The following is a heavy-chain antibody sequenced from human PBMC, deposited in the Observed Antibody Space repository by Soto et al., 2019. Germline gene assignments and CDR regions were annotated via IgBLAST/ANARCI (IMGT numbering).Heavy chain of an antibody. J-gene: IGHJ4*02. V-gene: IGHV1-18*01. D-gene: IGHD3-16*01. CDR3: ARDEDGGGVDY. CDR2: ISGYDGHT. Sequence: QVQLVQSGPELKKPGASVNVSCMSSGYSFSSYGISWVRQAPGQGLEWMGWISGYDGHTNYAQTLQGRVTMTSDTSSRTIYMELRSLTSDDTAVYYCARDEDGGGVDYWGQGTLVTVSS. CDR1: GYSFSSYG.